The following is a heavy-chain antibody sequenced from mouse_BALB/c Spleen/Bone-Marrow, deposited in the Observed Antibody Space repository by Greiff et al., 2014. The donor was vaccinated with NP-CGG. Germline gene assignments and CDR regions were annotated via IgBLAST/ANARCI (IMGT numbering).Heavy chain of an antibody. Sequence: VQLKESGAELVKPGASVKLSCTASGFNIKHTSMHWVKQRPEQGLEWIGRIAPANGNTKYDPKFQGKATITADTSSNTAYLQLSSLTSEDTAVYYCATYYYGSSWGFAYWGQGTLVTVSA. CDR3: ATYYYGSSWGFAY. CDR2: IAPANGNT. V-gene: IGHV14-3*02. J-gene: IGHJ3*01. CDR1: GFNIKHTS. D-gene: IGHD1-1*01.